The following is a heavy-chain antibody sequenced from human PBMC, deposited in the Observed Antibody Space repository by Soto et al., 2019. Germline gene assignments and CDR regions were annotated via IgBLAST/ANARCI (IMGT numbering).Heavy chain of an antibody. D-gene: IGHD1-1*01. CDR3: ARSGDNYNRLDY. CDR1: GFTFSDYY. Sequence: LRLSCEGSGFTFSDYYISWIRQAPGKGLEWISYSSNSGTFSRYAGSVKGRFSISRDNTKNLLYLQMNSLRAEDTAVYYCARSGDNYNRLDYWGQGTPVTVS. J-gene: IGHJ4*02. CDR2: SSNSGTFS. V-gene: IGHV3-11*06.